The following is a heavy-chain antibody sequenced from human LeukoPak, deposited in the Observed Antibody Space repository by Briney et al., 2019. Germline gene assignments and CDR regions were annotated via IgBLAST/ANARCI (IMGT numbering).Heavy chain of an antibody. Sequence: SETLSLTCTVSGGSISSSSYYWGWIRQPPGKGLEWIGYIYYSGSTNYNPSLKSRVTISVDTSKNQFSLKLSSVTAADTAVYYCASGPSLGYCSSTSCYNFWFDPWGQGTLVTVSS. CDR2: IYYSGST. J-gene: IGHJ5*02. CDR1: GGSISSSSYY. D-gene: IGHD2-2*02. CDR3: ASGPSLGYCSSTSCYNFWFDP. V-gene: IGHV4-61*05.